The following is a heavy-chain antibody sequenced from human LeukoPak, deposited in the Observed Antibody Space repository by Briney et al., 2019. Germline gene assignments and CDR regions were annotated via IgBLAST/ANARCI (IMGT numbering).Heavy chain of an antibody. CDR2: ISYDGSNK. V-gene: IGHV3-30*18. CDR3: AKDRQWLVFFYGMDV. Sequence: GGSLRLSCAASGSTFSSYGMHWVRQAPGKGLEWVAVISYDGSNKYYADSVKGRFTISRDNSKNTLYLQMNSLRAEDTAVYYCAKDRQWLVFFYGMDVWGKGTTVTVSS. D-gene: IGHD6-19*01. CDR1: GSTFSSYG. J-gene: IGHJ6*04.